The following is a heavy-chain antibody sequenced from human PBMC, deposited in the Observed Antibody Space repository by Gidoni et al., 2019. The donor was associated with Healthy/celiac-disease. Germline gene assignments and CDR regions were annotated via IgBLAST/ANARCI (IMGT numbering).Heavy chain of an antibody. J-gene: IGHJ6*02. CDR2: IYYSGST. CDR1: GGSISSSSYY. CDR3: ARRTGGSGYYGMDV. V-gene: IGHV4-39*01. Sequence: QLQLQESGPGLVKPSETLSLTCTVPGGSISSSSYYWGWIRHPPGKGLEWIGSIYYSGSTYYNPSLKSRVTISVDTSKNQFSLKLSSVTAADTAVYYCARRTGGSGYYGMDVWGQGTTVTVSS. D-gene: IGHD3-10*01.